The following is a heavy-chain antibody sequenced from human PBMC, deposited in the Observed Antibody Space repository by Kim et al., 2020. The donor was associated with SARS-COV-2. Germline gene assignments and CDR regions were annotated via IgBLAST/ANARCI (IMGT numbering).Heavy chain of an antibody. CDR1: GFSFSSYA. J-gene: IGHJ4*02. CDR3: AKIPAIFSTGSVY. Sequence: GGSLRLSCAASGFSFSSYAMSWVRQAPGKGLEWVSSISGDSAKSYYADSVKGRFTISRDNSKSTLYLQMDNLRAEDTAVYYCAKIPAIFSTGSVYWGQGT. CDR2: ISGDSAKS. V-gene: IGHV3-23*01. D-gene: IGHD3-10*01.